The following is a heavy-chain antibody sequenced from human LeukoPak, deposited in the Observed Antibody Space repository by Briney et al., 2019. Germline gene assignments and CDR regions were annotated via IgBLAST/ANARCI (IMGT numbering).Heavy chain of an antibody. Sequence: ASVKVSCKASGYTFTSYGISWVRQAPGQGLEWMGWISAYSGNTNYAQKLQGRVTMTTDTSTSTAYMELRSLRSDDTAVYYCARVFRLSGVFSLKKYYFDYWGQGTLVTVSS. CDR3: ARVFRLSGVFSLKKYYFDY. CDR1: GYTFTSYG. J-gene: IGHJ4*02. V-gene: IGHV1-18*01. CDR2: ISAYSGNT. D-gene: IGHD7-27*01.